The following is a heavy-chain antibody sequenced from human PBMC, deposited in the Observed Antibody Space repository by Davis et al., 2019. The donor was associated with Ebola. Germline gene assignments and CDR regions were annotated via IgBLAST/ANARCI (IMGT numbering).Heavy chain of an antibody. CDR2: IIPILGIA. CDR3: ARDLGLVTCY. V-gene: IGHV1-69*04. J-gene: IGHJ4*02. Sequence: SVKVSCKASGGTFSSYAISWVRQAPGQGLEWMGRIIPILGIANYAQKFQGRVTITADKSTSTAYTELSSLRSEDTAVYYCARDLGLVTCYWGQGTLVTVSS. CDR1: GGTFSSYA. D-gene: IGHD3/OR15-3a*01.